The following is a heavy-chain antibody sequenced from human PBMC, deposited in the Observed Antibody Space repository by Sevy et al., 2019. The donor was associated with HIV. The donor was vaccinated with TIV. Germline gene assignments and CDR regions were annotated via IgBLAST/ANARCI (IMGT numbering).Heavy chain of an antibody. Sequence: ASVKVSCKAFGYTFTAHYMHWVRLVPGQGLEWMGWINPNSGGTKYAQKFQGRVTMTRETSISTAYMEMSRLRSDDTALYYCATYSDYGGAFDPWGQGTLVTVSS. CDR1: GYTFTAHY. J-gene: IGHJ5*02. CDR2: INPNSGGT. V-gene: IGHV1-2*02. CDR3: ATYSDYGGAFDP. D-gene: IGHD5-12*01.